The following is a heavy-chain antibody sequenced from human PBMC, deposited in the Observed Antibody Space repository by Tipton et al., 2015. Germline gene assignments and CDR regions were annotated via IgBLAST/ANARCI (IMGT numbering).Heavy chain of an antibody. CDR1: GFTFSTYA. CDR2: ISGSGGSA. D-gene: IGHD6-13*01. CDR3: AKIRGEGQQLAPFDY. J-gene: IGHJ4*02. Sequence: GSLRLSCTASGFTFSTYAMTWVRQTPGKGLEWVSGISGSGGSAYYADSVKGRFTNSRDNSRNTLYLQMNSLRADDTAVYYCAKIRGEGQQLAPFDYWGQGTRVTVSS. V-gene: IGHV3-23*01.